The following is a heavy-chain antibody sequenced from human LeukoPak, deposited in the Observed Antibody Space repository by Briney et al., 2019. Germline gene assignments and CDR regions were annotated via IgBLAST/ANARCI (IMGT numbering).Heavy chain of an antibody. Sequence: SETLSLTCTVSGGSNSSYYWSWIRQPAGKGLEWIGRIYTSGSTNYNPSLKSRVTMSVDTSKNQFSLKLSSVTAADTAVYYCARGLSCSGDSCYSGWFDPWGQGTLVTVSS. J-gene: IGHJ5*02. CDR2: IYTSGST. V-gene: IGHV4-4*07. CDR3: ARGLSCSGDSCYSGWFDP. CDR1: GGSNSSYY. D-gene: IGHD2-15*01.